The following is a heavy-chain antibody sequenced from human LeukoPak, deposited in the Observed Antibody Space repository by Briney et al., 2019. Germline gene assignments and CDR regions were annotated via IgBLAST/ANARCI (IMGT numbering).Heavy chain of an antibody. Sequence: SETLSLTCTVSGGSISSYYWSWIRQPPGKGLEWIGYIYYSGSTNHNPSLKSRVTISVDTSKNQFSLKLNSVTAADTAVYYCARGVENFDYWGQGTLVTVSS. CDR3: ARGVENFDY. J-gene: IGHJ4*02. CDR2: IYYSGST. CDR1: GGSISSYY. V-gene: IGHV4-59*01.